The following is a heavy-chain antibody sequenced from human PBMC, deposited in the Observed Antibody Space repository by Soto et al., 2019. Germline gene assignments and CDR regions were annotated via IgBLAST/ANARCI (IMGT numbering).Heavy chain of an antibody. CDR2: ISAYNGNT. J-gene: IGHJ4*02. Sequence: QVQLVQSGAEVKKPGASVKVSCKASGYTFTSYGISWVRQAPGQGLEWMGWISAYNGNTNYAQKLQGRVTMTPDTSTSPAYMELRSLRSDDTAVYYCARVGPRCISTSCYGYLDYWGQGTLVTVSS. CDR1: GYTFTSYG. V-gene: IGHV1-18*01. D-gene: IGHD2-2*01. CDR3: ARVGPRCISTSCYGYLDY.